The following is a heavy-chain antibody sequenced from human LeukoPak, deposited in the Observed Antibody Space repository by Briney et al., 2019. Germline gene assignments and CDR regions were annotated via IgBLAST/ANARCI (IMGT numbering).Heavy chain of an antibody. CDR3: ARWSGSRLPISF. CDR2: IDPGDSFT. D-gene: IGHD1-26*01. Sequence: GESLRISCKGSGYSFSSYWISWVRQMPGKGLEWMGRIDPGDSFTKYRPSLEGRVTISADKSISIAYLQWSSLKASDTAMYYCARWSGSRLPISFWGQGTLVTVSS. CDR1: GYSFSSYW. J-gene: IGHJ4*02. V-gene: IGHV5-10-1*01.